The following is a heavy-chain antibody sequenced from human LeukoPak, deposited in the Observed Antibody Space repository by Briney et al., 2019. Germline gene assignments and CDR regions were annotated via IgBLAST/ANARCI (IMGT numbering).Heavy chain of an antibody. Sequence: PGGSLRLSCAASGFTSSSYGMHWVRQAPGKGLEWVAVISYDGSNKYYADSVKGRFTISRDNSKNTLYLQMNSLRAEDTAVYYCAKDQSYSAYYYYYGMDVWGQGTTVTVSS. CDR2: ISYDGSNK. CDR1: GFTSSSYG. J-gene: IGHJ6*02. V-gene: IGHV3-30*18. D-gene: IGHD4-11*01. CDR3: AKDQSYSAYYYYYGMDV.